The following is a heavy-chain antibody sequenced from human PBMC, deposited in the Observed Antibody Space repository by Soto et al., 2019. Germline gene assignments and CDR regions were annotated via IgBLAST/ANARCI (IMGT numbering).Heavy chain of an antibody. D-gene: IGHD4-4*01. V-gene: IGHV1-69*13. CDR3: ASRTTTVSSLRYYYGMDV. CDR1: GGTFSSYA. CDR2: IIPIFGTA. Sequence: SVKVSCKASGGTFSSYAISWVRQAPGQGLEWMGGIIPIFGTANYAQKFQGRVTITADESTSTAYMELSSLRSEDTAVYYCASRTTTVSSLRYYYGMDVWGQGTTVTVSS. J-gene: IGHJ6*02.